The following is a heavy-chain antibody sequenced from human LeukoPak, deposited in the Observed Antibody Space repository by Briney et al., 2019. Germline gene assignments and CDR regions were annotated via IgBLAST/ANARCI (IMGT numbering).Heavy chain of an antibody. CDR2: INPGDSDV. D-gene: IGHD5-24*01. J-gene: IGHJ4*02. CDR3: ARQGQRWLPSI. V-gene: IGHV5-51*01. Sequence: GESLKISCQGFGYSFTNYWIGWVRQMPGKGLEWMGIINPGDSDVRYSPSFQGQATISADKSNSTAYLQWSSLKASDTAMYYCARQGQRWLPSIWGQGTPVTVSS. CDR1: GYSFTNYW.